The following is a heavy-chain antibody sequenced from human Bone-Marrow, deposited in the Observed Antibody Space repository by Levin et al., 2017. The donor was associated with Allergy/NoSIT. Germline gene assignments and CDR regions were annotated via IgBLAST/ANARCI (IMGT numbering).Heavy chain of an antibody. CDR2: ISFDGNNK. D-gene: IGHD6-19*01. J-gene: IGHJ4*02. CDR3: ARIAVTNISRPYYFDY. Sequence: AGGSLRLSCAASGFTFNTYGMHWVRQAPGKGLEWVAIISFDGNNKYYAESLRGRFAISRDNSKNTLFLQVNSLRPEDAAVYYCARIAVTNISRPYYFDYWGQGTLVTVSS. CDR1: GFTFNTYG. V-gene: IGHV3-30*03.